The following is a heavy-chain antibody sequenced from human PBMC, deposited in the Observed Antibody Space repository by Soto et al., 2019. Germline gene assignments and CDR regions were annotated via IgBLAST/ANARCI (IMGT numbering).Heavy chain of an antibody. CDR1: GYRFIDYY. CDR2: INPKGGDS. D-gene: IGHD2-21*01. CDR3: ARVHCGGDCRPGEWFYYYGMDV. V-gene: IGHV1-46*01. J-gene: IGHJ6*02. Sequence: QGQLVQSGAEMKTPGASVEVSCKASGYRFIDYYIHWVRQAPGQGLEWMGIINPKGGDSRYEQKFQGRVTMTRDTSTSTVYMDLRSLTSDDTAVYYCARVHCGGDCRPGEWFYYYGMDVWGQGTTVTVSS.